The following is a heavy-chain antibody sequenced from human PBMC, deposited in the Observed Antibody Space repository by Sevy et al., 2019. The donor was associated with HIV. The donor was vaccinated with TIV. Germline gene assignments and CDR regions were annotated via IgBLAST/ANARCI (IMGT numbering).Heavy chain of an antibody. Sequence: GGSPRLSCVASGFNFRNFWMSWVRQAPGKGLECVADIKQDGSEAYYVDFVKGRFTISRDNAKNSLYLQMNSLRDEDTAMYFCVRDKEVGASILDAWGQGTPVTVSS. D-gene: IGHD1-26*01. V-gene: IGHV3-7*03. CDR3: VRDKEVGASILDA. CDR2: IKQDGSEA. J-gene: IGHJ5*02. CDR1: GFNFRNFW.